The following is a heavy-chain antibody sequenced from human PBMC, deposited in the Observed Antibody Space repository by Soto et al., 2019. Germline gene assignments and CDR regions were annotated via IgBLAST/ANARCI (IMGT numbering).Heavy chain of an antibody. V-gene: IGHV4-59*08. D-gene: IGHD1-26*01. CDR3: ARRYGSAINY. CDR1: GGTISSWY. CDR2: IYYSGST. J-gene: IGHJ4*02. Sequence: SETLSLTCTVSGGTISSWYWSWIRQPPGKGLEWIGYIYYSGSTNCNPSLKSRVAISVDTSKNQFSLKLSSVTAADTAVYYCARRYGSAINYWGQGTLVTVSS.